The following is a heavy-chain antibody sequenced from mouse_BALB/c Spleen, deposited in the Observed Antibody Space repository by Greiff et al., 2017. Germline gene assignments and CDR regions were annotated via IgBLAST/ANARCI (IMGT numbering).Heavy chain of an antibody. CDR2: IWSGGST. CDR1: GFSLTSYG. V-gene: IGHV2-2*02. J-gene: IGHJ4*01. Sequence: QVQLKESGPGLVQPSQSLSITCTVSGFSLTSYGVHWVRQSPGKGLEWLGVIWSGGSTDYNAAFISRLSISKDNSKSQVFFKMNSLQANDTAIYYCAREDGSSYHYAMDYWGQGTSVTVSS. CDR3: AREDGSSYHYAMDY. D-gene: IGHD1-1*01.